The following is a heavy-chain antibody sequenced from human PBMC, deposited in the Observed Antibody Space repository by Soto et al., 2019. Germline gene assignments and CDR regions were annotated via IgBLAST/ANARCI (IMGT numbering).Heavy chain of an antibody. V-gene: IGHV3-30*02. CDR2: IWYDGSNR. Sequence: PGGALRLSFAASGFIFTNHGWHCVLQAPGNGLEWVAMIWYDGSNRKDEESVKGRFTISRDNSKNTLYLKMNSMRAEDTAVYYCARGGSGSLDPFDIWGQGTMVTVSS. J-gene: IGHJ3*02. CDR1: GFIFTNHG. CDR3: ARGGSGSLDPFDI. D-gene: IGHD3-10*01.